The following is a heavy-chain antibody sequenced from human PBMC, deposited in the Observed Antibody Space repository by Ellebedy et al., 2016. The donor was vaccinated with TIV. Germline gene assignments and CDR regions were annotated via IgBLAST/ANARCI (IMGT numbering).Heavy chain of an antibody. CDR1: GYSFTNYW. D-gene: IGHD3-10*01. CDR3: ARHVALGSSYMDY. Sequence: GESLKISCKASGYSFTNYWIGWVRQMPGKGLEWVGMISPGDSATRYSPSIQGQVTISVAKSISTAYLQWNSLKASDTAMYYCARHVALGSSYMDYWGQGTLVTVSS. V-gene: IGHV5-51*01. J-gene: IGHJ4*02. CDR2: ISPGDSAT.